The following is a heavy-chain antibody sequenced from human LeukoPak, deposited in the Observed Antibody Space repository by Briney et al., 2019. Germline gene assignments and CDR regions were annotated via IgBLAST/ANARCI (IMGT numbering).Heavy chain of an antibody. CDR2: ISGSGGST. Sequence: AGGSLRLSCAASGFTFSNYAMSWVRQAPGKGLEWVSAISGSGGSTYNAAPVKGRFTISSDNSKNTLYLQMTILRAEATAVYYCAPTYTVAQDTHYDYWGQGTLVTVSS. D-gene: IGHD4-23*01. CDR1: GFTFSNYA. V-gene: IGHV3-23*01. J-gene: IGHJ4*02. CDR3: APTYTVAQDTHYDY.